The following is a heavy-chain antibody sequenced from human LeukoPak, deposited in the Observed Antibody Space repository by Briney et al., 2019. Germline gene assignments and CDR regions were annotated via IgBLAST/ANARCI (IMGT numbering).Heavy chain of an antibody. J-gene: IGHJ6*02. CDR2: INPSGGST. D-gene: IGHD2-2*01. Sequence: ASVKVSRKASGYTFTSYYMHWVRQAPGQGLEWMGIINPSGGSTSYAQKFQGRVTMTRDTSTSTVYMELSSLRSEDTAVYYCARADCSSTSCHDYYYYGMDVWGQGTTVTVSS. CDR1: GYTFTSYY. V-gene: IGHV1-46*01. CDR3: ARADCSSTSCHDYYYYGMDV.